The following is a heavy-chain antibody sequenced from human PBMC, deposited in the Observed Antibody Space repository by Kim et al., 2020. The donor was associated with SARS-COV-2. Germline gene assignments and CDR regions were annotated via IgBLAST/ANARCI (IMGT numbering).Heavy chain of an antibody. V-gene: IGHV4-59*01. D-gene: IGHD6-6*01. Sequence: SETLSLTCTVSGGSISSYYWSWIRQPPGKGLEWIGYIYYSGSTNYNPSIKSRVTITVNTSKNQFSLKLSSVTAADTAVYYCARAEYSGSSWVYYFDYWGQGNLVTVSS. J-gene: IGHJ4*02. CDR2: IYYSGST. CDR1: GGSISSYY. CDR3: ARAEYSGSSWVYYFDY.